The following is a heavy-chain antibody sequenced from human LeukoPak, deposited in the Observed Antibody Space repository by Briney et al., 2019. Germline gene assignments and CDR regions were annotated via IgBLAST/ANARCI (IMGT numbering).Heavy chain of an antibody. Sequence: SETLSLTCTVSGGSISSGGYYWSWIRQHPGKGLEWIGYIYYSGSTYYNPSLKSRVTISVDTSKNQLSLKLSSVTAADTAVYYCARDRPAAPLDYWGQGTLVTVSS. CDR1: GGSISSGGYY. CDR3: ARDRPAAPLDY. J-gene: IGHJ4*02. D-gene: IGHD2-2*01. V-gene: IGHV4-31*03. CDR2: IYYSGST.